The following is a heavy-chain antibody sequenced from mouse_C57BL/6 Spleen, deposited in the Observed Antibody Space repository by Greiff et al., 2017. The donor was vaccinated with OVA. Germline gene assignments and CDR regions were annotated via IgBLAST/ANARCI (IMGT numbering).Heavy chain of an antibody. CDR3: GRDLMDY. V-gene: IGHV10-1*01. CDR1: GFSFNTYA. CDR2: IRSKSNNYAT. J-gene: IGHJ4*01. Sequence: EVQLVESGGGLVQPKGSLKLSCAASGFSFNTYAMNWVRQAPGQGLEWVARIRSKSNNYATYYDDSVKDRFTISRDDSESMIYLQMNNLKTEDTAMYDGGRDLMDYWGQGTSVTVSS.